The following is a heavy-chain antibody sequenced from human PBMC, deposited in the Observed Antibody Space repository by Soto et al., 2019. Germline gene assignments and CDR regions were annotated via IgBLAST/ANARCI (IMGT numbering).Heavy chain of an antibody. Sequence: QVQLQESGPGLVKPSQTLSLTCTVSVGSISSGDYYWSWIRQPPGKGLEWIGYIYYSGSTYYNPSRKRRVTTSGDTSKKQFSMKLSTVTAADKAVYYCARARGARYFEYWEQGTLVTVSS. CDR2: IYYSGST. CDR3: ARARGARYFEY. J-gene: IGHJ4*02. V-gene: IGHV4-30-4*01. CDR1: VGSISSGDYY. D-gene: IGHD2-15*01.